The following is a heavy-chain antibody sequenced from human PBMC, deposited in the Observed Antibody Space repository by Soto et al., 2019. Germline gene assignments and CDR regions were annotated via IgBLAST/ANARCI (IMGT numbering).Heavy chain of an antibody. J-gene: IGHJ4*02. Sequence: EVQLVESGGGLVQPGVSLRLSCAASGFTVSGNYMNWVRQAPGKGLEWVSVIYSNGSTYYADSVKGRFAISSDSSKNRLDIQMNILRAEDTADYFCERGGGAEAAYWGAGTLVTVSS. CDR1: GFTVSGNY. V-gene: IGHV3-66*01. CDR2: IYSNGST. CDR3: ERGGGAEAAY. D-gene: IGHD6-13*01.